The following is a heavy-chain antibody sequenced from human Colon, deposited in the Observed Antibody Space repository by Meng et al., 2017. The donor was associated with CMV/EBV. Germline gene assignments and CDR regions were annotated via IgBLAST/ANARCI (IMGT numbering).Heavy chain of an antibody. D-gene: IGHD4-23*01. CDR2: ISPSSNSV. Sequence: GGSLRLSCEVSGFNFRSSAMSWVRQAPGKGLEWLAYISPSSNSVYYADSVRGRFTVSRDNAKNSLYLQMNSLRADDTAIYYCARAAVGGNERIDYWGQGTLVTVSS. CDR3: ARAAVGGNERIDY. CDR1: GFNFRSSA. V-gene: IGHV3-48*03. J-gene: IGHJ4*02.